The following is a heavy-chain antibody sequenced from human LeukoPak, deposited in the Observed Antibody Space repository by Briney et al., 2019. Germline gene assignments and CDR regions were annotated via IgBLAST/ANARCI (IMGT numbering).Heavy chain of an antibody. CDR3: ARGGRSRGSMSFYYMDV. Sequence: PSETLSLTCNVSGTSIKTYYWSWIRQPPGKGLEWIGYIFDRGTTNYNPSLESRVTISAETSKNQVSLKVKSVTAADTAVYYCARGGRSRGSMSFYYMDVWGKGATVTVSS. CDR2: IFDRGTT. CDR1: GTSIKTYY. V-gene: IGHV4-59*01. J-gene: IGHJ6*03. D-gene: IGHD3-10*01.